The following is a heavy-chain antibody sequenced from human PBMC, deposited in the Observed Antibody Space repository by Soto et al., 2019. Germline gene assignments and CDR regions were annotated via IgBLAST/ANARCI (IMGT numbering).Heavy chain of an antibody. Sequence: EVQLVESGGGFVQPGGSLRRSCAASGLTFSSYPMNWVRQAPGKGLEWVSYVRTGSSATFYTDSVKGRFTISRDDAKGSLYLQMNSLRDEDTAVYFCATNSGSAHFDHWGQGTLVTVSS. D-gene: IGHD5-12*01. CDR3: ATNSGSAHFDH. CDR2: VRTGSSAT. CDR1: GLTFSSYP. J-gene: IGHJ4*02. V-gene: IGHV3-48*02.